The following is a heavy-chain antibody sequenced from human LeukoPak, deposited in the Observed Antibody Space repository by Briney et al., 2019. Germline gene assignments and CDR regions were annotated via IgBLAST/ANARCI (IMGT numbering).Heavy chain of an antibody. Sequence: GGSLRLSCAASGFTFSSYWMSWVRQAPGKGLEWVANIKQDGSAKYYVDSVKGRFTISRDNAKNSLYLQMNSLRAEDTAVYYCARDPRDYYDSSGYFAPLYFQHWGQGTLVTVSS. V-gene: IGHV3-7*01. J-gene: IGHJ1*01. CDR2: IKQDGSAK. CDR3: ARDPRDYYDSSGYFAPLYFQH. D-gene: IGHD3-22*01. CDR1: GFTFSSYW.